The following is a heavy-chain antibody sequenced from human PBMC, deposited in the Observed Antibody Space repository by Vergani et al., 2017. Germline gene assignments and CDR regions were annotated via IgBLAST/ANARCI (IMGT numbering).Heavy chain of an antibody. V-gene: IGHV3-30*02. CDR3: ASWSYNLVGTDY. D-gene: IGHD1-14*01. CDR1: GFIFVGYG. Sequence: VESGGGVVQPGGSLRLSCTASGFIFVGYGMNWVRHSPGKGLEWVAFISYDEKEKSYGDSVKGRFTISRDNYKKTLDLQMNSLTPEDTGVYYCASWSYNLVGTDYWGQGTLVSISS. CDR2: ISYDEKEK. J-gene: IGHJ4*02.